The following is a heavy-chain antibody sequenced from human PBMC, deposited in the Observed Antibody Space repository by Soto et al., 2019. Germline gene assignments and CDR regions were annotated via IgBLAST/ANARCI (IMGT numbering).Heavy chain of an antibody. CDR2: IWYDGSNK. V-gene: IGHV3-33*01. J-gene: IGHJ6*02. CDR1: GFTFSSYG. Sequence: GGSLRLSCAASGFTFSSYGMHWVRQAPGKGLEWVAVIWYDGSNKYYADSVKGRFTISRDNSKNTLYLQMNSLRAEDTAVYYCARDSHIVAIQGSYGMDVWGQGTTVTVSS. CDR3: ARDSHIVAIQGSYGMDV. D-gene: IGHD5-12*01.